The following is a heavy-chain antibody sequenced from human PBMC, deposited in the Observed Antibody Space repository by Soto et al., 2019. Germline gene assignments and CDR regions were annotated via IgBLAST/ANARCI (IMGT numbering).Heavy chain of an antibody. CDR2: IIPIFGTS. CDR1: GGTFSSYA. J-gene: IGHJ4*02. D-gene: IGHD1-1*01. Sequence: SVKVSCKASGGTFSSYAISWVRQAPGQGLEWMGGIIPIFGTSNYAQKFQGRVTITADKSTSTVYMELSSLRSEDTAVYYCARDFLFANEYYFDYWGQGTLVTVS. CDR3: ARDFLFANEYYFDY. V-gene: IGHV1-69*06.